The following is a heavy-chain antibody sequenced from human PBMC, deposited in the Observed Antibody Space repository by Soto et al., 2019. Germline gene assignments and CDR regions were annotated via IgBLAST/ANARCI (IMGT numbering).Heavy chain of an antibody. J-gene: IGHJ4*01. V-gene: IGHV4-59*08. D-gene: IGHD7-27*01. CDR1: NDSISTYY. CDR2: SYYSGRT. CDR3: ARPGRDWGAHHY. Sequence: QVQLQESGPGLVKPSETLSLTCTVSNDSISTYYWTWIRQPPGKGLEWIGFSYYSGRTNYNPSLQCRVTMSVDTSKNPISLKMNSVSAADTAVYYCARPGRDWGAHHYWCLAKLVTVSS.